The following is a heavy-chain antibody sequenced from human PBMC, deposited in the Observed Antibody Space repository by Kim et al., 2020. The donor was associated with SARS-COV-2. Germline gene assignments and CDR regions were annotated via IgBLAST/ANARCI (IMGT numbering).Heavy chain of an antibody. CDR3: ARDYYGSVSYYRY. V-gene: IGHV5-10-1*01. CDR1: GYSFTSYW. J-gene: IGHJ1*01. Sequence: GESLKIFCKGSGYSFTSYWISWVRQMPGKGLEWMGRIDPSDSYTNYSPSFQGHVTISADKSISTAYLQWSSPKAPDTAMYYFARDYYGSVSYYRYWGQGT. D-gene: IGHD3-10*01. CDR2: IDPSDSYT.